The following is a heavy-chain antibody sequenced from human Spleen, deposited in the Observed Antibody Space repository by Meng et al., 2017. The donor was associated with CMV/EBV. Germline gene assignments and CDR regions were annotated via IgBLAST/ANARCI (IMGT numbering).Heavy chain of an antibody. CDR2: INPSGGST. J-gene: IGHJ4*02. V-gene: IGHV1-46*01. CDR1: GYTFTSYY. D-gene: IGHD6-6*01. CDR3: ARDPLRYSSSELGNRQGDY. Sequence: ASVKVSCKASGYTFTSYYMHWVRQAPGQGLEWMGIINPSGGSTSYAQKFQGRVTMTRDTSTSTVYRELSSLRSEDTAGYYCARDPLRYSSSELGNRQGDYWGQGTLVTVSS.